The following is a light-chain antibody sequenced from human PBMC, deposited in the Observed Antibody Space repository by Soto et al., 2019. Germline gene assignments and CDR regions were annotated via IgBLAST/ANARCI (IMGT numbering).Light chain of an antibody. J-gene: IGKJ4*01. V-gene: IGKV3-11*01. CDR1: QSVSSY. CDR3: QQPSNWPLT. CDR2: GAS. Sequence: EIVLTQSPATLSLSPGERATLSCRASQSVSSYLAWYQQKPGQAPRLLIYGASNRATGIPARFSGSGSGTDSSLSISSLEPEDFALYYCQQPSNWPLTFGGGTKVEIK.